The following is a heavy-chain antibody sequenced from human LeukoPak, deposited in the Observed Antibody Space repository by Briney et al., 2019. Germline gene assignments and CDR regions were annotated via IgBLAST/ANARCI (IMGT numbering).Heavy chain of an antibody. CDR2: IYYSGST. Sequence: SETLSLTCTVAGGSISSSSYYWGWIRQPPGKGLEWIGSIYYSGSTYYNPSLKSRVTISVDTSKNQFSLKLSSVTAADTAVYYCAREFYYYYYMDVWGKGTTVTISS. CDR3: AREFYYYYYMDV. J-gene: IGHJ6*03. CDR1: GGSISSSSYY. V-gene: IGHV4-39*01.